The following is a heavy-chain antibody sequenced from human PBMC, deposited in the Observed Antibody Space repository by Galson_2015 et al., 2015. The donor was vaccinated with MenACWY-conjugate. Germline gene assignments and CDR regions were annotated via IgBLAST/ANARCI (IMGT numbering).Heavy chain of an antibody. Sequence: QSGAEVTKPGESLTISCTTTGYSFTTYWIAWVRQMPGTGLEWMGLISPGDSNTRYSPAFHGQVTISADKSISTAYLQLHSLQASDTAMYYCARHPPGGRGMDVWGQGTTVTVSS. V-gene: IGHV5-51*01. CDR1: GYSFTTYW. CDR3: ARHPPGGRGMDV. D-gene: IGHD1-26*01. CDR2: ISPGDSNT. J-gene: IGHJ6*02.